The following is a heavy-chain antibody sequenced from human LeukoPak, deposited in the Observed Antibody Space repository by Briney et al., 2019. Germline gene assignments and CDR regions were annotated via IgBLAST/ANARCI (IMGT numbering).Heavy chain of an antibody. V-gene: IGHV1-2*02. CDR1: GYTFTGYY. CDR2: INPNSGGT. D-gene: IGHD1-1*01. CDR3: ARDSGTVNWFDP. J-gene: IGHJ5*02. Sequence: ASVKVSCKASGYTFTGYYMYWVRQAPGQGLEWMGWINPNSGGTNYAQKFQGRVTMTRDTSISTAYMELSRLRSDDTAVYYCARDSGTVNWFDPWGQGTLVTVSS.